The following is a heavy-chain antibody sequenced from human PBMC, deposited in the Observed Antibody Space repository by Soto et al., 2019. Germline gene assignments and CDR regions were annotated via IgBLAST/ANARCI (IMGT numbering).Heavy chain of an antibody. V-gene: IGHV4-30-4*01. CDR1: GGSISSGDYY. Sequence: QVQLQESGPGLVKPSQTLSLTCTVSGGSISSGDYYWSWIRQPPGKGLEWIGYIYYSWSTYYNPSLNRRVDISVDTSKNQFSLKLSAVTAADTAVYYCASSIAARRDFDYWGQGTLVTVSS. CDR3: ASSIAARRDFDY. CDR2: IYYSWST. J-gene: IGHJ4*02. D-gene: IGHD6-6*01.